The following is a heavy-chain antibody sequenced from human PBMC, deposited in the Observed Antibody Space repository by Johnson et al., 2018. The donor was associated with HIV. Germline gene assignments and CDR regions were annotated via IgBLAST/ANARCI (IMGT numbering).Heavy chain of an antibody. CDR1: GFTFSSYG. D-gene: IGHD3-16*01. CDR2: IRYDGSNK. V-gene: IGHV3-30*02. Sequence: QVQLVESGGGVVQPGGSLRLSCAASGFTFSSYGMHWVRQAPGKGLEWVAFIRYDGSNKYYADSEKGRFTISRDNSKNTLYLQMISLRAEDPAVYFCAKDERQLGGWSHAFDIWGQGTKVTVSS. CDR3: AKDERQLGGWSHAFDI. J-gene: IGHJ3*02.